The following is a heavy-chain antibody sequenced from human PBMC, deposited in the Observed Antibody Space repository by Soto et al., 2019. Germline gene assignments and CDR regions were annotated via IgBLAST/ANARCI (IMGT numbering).Heavy chain of an antibody. J-gene: IGHJ6*02. Sequence: QVQLVQSGAEVKKPGASVKVSCKASGYTFTSYAMHWVRQAPGQRLEWMGWINAGNGNTKYSQKFQGRVTITRDTSASTAYMELSSLRSEDTAVYYCASSYSNYALIDYYYYGMDVWGQGTTGTVSS. D-gene: IGHD4-4*01. CDR1: GYTFTSYA. V-gene: IGHV1-3*01. CDR3: ASSYSNYALIDYYYYGMDV. CDR2: INAGNGNT.